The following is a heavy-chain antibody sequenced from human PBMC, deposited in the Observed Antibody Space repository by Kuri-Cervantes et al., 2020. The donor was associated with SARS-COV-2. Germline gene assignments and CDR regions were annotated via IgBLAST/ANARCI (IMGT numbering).Heavy chain of an antibody. CDR3: ASRYCSSTSCYQPEGAYSYYYGMDV. CDR2: INAGNGNT. V-gene: IGHV1-3*01. J-gene: IGHJ6*02. Sequence: ASVKVSCKASGYTFTSYAMHWVRKAPGQRLEWMGWINAGNGNTKYSQKFQGRVTMTEDTSTDAAYMELSSLRSEDTAVYYCASRYCSSTSCYQPEGAYSYYYGMDVWGQGTTVTVSS. CDR1: GYTFTSYA. D-gene: IGHD2-2*01.